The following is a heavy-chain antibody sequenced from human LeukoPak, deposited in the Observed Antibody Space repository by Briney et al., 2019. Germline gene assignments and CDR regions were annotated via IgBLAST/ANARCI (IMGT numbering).Heavy chain of an antibody. D-gene: IGHD3-3*01. Sequence: ASVKVSCKASGYTFSTYGVSSMRQAPGQGLEWVGWVSGHNGNRNYAQKLQGRVTLTTDTSTNTAYMELGSLRSDDTAVYYCARDTSYDFWSDPTQLFDIWGQGTMITVSS. J-gene: IGHJ3*02. CDR2: VSGHNGNR. CDR1: GYTFSTYG. CDR3: ARDTSYDFWSDPTQLFDI. V-gene: IGHV1-18*01.